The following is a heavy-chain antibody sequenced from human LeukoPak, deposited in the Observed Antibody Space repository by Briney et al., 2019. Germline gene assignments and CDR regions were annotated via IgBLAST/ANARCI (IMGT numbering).Heavy chain of an antibody. Sequence: SVTVSCKASGGTFSSYDFSWVRQAPGQGLEWMGGIIPVFGSTNYAQKFQGRVRITMDESTSTVYMEQSSLRSEDTAVYDCARDPGGYFDCWGQGTLVTVSS. J-gene: IGHJ4*02. V-gene: IGHV1-69*05. CDR2: IIPVFGST. D-gene: IGHD3-10*01. CDR1: GGTFSSYD. CDR3: ARDPGGYFDC.